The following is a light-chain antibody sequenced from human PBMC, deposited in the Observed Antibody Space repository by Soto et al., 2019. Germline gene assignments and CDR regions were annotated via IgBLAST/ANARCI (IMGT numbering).Light chain of an antibody. CDR3: QQYDTSPRT. V-gene: IGKV3-20*01. J-gene: IGKJ1*01. CDR2: GAS. Sequence: EIVLTQSPGTLSLSPGERATLSCRASQSVSSSYLAWYQQEPGQAPRLLIYGASSRATVSTDRFSGSGSGADFKLSISRLVPEDVAVYYCQQYDTSPRTFGRGTKVEIK. CDR1: QSVSSSY.